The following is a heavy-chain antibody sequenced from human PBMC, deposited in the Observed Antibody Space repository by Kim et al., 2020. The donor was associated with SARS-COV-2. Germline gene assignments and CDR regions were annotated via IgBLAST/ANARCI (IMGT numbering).Heavy chain of an antibody. Sequence: ADDVKGRFTISRDNAKNTLYLRMNSLRAEDTAGDFCARDGIAVHPIDHWGQGTLVTVSS. CDR3: ARDGIAVHPIDH. D-gene: IGHD6-19*01. V-gene: IGHV3-74*01. J-gene: IGHJ4*02.